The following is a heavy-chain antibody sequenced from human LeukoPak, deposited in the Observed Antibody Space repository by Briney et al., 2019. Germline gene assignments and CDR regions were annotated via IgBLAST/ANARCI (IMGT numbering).Heavy chain of an antibody. Sequence: GWSLRLSCAASGFTFSSYSMNWVRQAPGKGLEWVSSISSSSSYIYYADSVKGRFTISRDNAKNSLYLQMNSLRAEDTAVYYCARDSGGYYDSSTYFDIWGQGTMVTVSS. V-gene: IGHV3-21*01. CDR1: GFTFSSYS. J-gene: IGHJ3*02. CDR2: ISSSSSYI. D-gene: IGHD3-22*01. CDR3: ARDSGGYYDSSTYFDI.